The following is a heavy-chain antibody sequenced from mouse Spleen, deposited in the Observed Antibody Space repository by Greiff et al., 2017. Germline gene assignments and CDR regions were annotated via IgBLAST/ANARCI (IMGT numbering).Heavy chain of an antibody. CDR1: GYTFTSYW. CDR3: ARSPYYSNYVGYFDV. CDR2: IDPSDSYT. D-gene: IGHD2-5*01. Sequence: QVQLQQPGAELVMPGASVKLSCKASGYTFTSYWMHWVKQRPGQGLEWIGEIDPSDSYTNYNQKFKGKATLTVDKSSSTAYMQLSSLTSEDSAVYYCARSPYYSNYVGYFDVWGAGTTVTVSS. J-gene: IGHJ1*01. V-gene: IGHV1-69*01.